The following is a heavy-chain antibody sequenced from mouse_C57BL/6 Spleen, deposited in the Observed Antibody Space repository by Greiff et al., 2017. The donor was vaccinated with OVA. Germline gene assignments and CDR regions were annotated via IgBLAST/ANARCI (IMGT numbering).Heavy chain of an antibody. D-gene: IGHD2-4*01. J-gene: IGHJ4*01. CDR2: IRNKANNHAT. Sequence: EVKVEESGGGLVQPGGSMKLSCAASGFTFSDAWMDWVRQSPEKGLEWVAEIRNKANNHATYYAESVKGRFTISRDDSKSSVYLQMNSLRAEDTGIYYCAYDYADGGDYAMDYWGQGTSVTVSS. V-gene: IGHV6-6*01. CDR3: AYDYADGGDYAMDY. CDR1: GFTFSDAW.